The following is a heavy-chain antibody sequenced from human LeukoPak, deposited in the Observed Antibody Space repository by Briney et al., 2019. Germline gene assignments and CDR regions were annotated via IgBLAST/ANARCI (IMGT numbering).Heavy chain of an antibody. V-gene: IGHV3-7*01. CDR2: IKEDGSEK. J-gene: IGHJ4*02. CDR1: GFTFRSYW. D-gene: IGHD3-10*01. CDR3: ARARLPLGGIRGAWVLDY. Sequence: SGGSLRLSCAASGFTFRSYWMSWVRQAPGKGLEWVANIKEDGSEKYFVDSVKGRFTISRDNAKNSLYLQMNSLRAEDTAVYYCARARLPLGGIRGAWVLDYWGQGTLVTVSS.